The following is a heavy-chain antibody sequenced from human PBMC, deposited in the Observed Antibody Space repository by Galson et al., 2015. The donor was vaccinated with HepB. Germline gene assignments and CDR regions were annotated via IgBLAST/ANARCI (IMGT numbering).Heavy chain of an antibody. Sequence: QSGAEVKKPGASVKVSCKASGYTFTSYGISWVRQAPGQGLERMGWISAYNGNTNYAQKLQGRVTMTTDTSTSTAYMELRSLRSDDTAVYYCARDRSVASSGWYQGNYWGQGTLVTVSS. CDR3: ARDRSVASSGWYQGNY. J-gene: IGHJ4*02. CDR2: ISAYNGNT. D-gene: IGHD6-19*01. CDR1: GYTFTSYG. V-gene: IGHV1-18*01.